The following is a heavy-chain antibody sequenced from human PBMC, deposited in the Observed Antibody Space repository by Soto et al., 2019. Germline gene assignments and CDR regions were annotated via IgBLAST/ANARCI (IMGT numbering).Heavy chain of an antibody. D-gene: IGHD2-21*01. Sequence: QVQLVQSGAEVKKPGSSVKVSCKASGGTFSSYAISWVRQAPGQGLEWMGGIIPIFGTANYAQKFQGRVTITADESXXTAYMELSSLRAEDTAVYYCAGGWAHSVQGGSLDYWGQGTLVTVSS. J-gene: IGHJ4*02. V-gene: IGHV1-69*12. CDR1: GGTFSSYA. CDR3: AGGWAHSVQGGSLDY. CDR2: IIPIFGTA.